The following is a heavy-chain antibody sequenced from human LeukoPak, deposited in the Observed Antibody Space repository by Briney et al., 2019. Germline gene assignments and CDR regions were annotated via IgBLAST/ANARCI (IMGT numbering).Heavy chain of an antibody. CDR1: GYSFTSYW. CDR3: ARLWRVYDSSGYPLDY. CDR2: IYPGDSDT. J-gene: IGHJ4*02. V-gene: IGHV5-51*01. D-gene: IGHD3-22*01. Sequence: GESLKISCKGSGYSFTSYWIGWVRQMPGKGLEWMGIIYPGDSDTRYSPSFQGQVTISADKSISIAYLQWSSLKASDTAMYYCARLWRVYDSSGYPLDYWGQGTLVTVSS.